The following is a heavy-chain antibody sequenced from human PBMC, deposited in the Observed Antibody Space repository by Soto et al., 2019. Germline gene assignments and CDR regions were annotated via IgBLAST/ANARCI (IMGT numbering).Heavy chain of an antibody. J-gene: IGHJ4*02. CDR3: ARGHAFDFDY. CDR2: IYYSGST. Sequence: QVQLQESGPGLVKPSETLSLTCTVSGGSIRNYYWSWIRQPPGKGLEWIGYIYYSGSTNYNPSLKSRVTISEDTSKNLFSLKLSSVTAADTAVYYCARGHAFDFDYWGQGTLVTVSS. V-gene: IGHV4-59*01. CDR1: GGSIRNYY.